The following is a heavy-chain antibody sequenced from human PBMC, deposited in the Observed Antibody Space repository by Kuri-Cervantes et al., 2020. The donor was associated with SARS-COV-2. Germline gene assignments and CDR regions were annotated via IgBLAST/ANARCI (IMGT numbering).Heavy chain of an antibody. Sequence: GESLKISCAASGFSFSGYVLHWVRQAPGKGLEWVSAISGSGGSTYYADSVKGRFTISRDNSKNTLYLQMNSLRAEDAAVYYCAKDYSSSWYDWGQGTLVTVSS. CDR3: AKDYSSSWYD. D-gene: IGHD6-13*01. V-gene: IGHV3-23*01. CDR1: GFSFSGYV. CDR2: ISGSGGST. J-gene: IGHJ4*02.